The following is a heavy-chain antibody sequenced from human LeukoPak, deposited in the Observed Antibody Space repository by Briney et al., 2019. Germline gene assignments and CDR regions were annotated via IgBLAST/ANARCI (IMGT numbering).Heavy chain of an antibody. D-gene: IGHD4-23*01. V-gene: IGHV3-23*01. CDR1: GFTFDDYG. Sequence: PGGSLRLSCAASGFTFDDYGMSWVRQVPGKGLEWVPAISGSGGSTYYADSVKGRFTISRDNSKNTLFLQMNSLRAEDTAVYYCARDRPYGGKGDFDYWGQGTLVTVSS. CDR2: ISGSGGST. CDR3: ARDRPYGGKGDFDY. J-gene: IGHJ4*02.